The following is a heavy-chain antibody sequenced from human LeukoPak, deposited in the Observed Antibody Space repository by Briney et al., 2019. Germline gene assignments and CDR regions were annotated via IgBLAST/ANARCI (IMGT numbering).Heavy chain of an antibody. J-gene: IGHJ4*02. CDR2: IKQDGSEK. Sequence: RGSLRLSCAASGFTFSSYWMSWVRQAPGKGLEWVANIKQDGSEKYYVDSVKGRFTTSRDNAKNSLYLQMNSLRAEDTAVYYCARGFGYDYVWGSYRSYYFDYWGQGTLVTVYS. CDR1: GFTFSSYW. V-gene: IGHV3-7*01. CDR3: ARGFGYDYVWGSYRSYYFDY. D-gene: IGHD3-16*02.